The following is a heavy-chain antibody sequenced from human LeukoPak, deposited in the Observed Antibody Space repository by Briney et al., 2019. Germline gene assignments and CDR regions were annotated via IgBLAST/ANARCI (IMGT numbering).Heavy chain of an antibody. J-gene: IGHJ5*02. CDR2: IYSGGST. CDR1: GFGVSNNY. CDR3: ARALAVASAPDR. V-gene: IGHV3-53*01. Sequence: GGSLRLSCAASGFGVSNNYMSWVRQAPGKGLEWVSLIYSGGSTYYADSVKGRFTISRDSSKNTVYLQMNSLRGEDTAVYYCARALAVASAPDRWGQGTLVTVSS. D-gene: IGHD6-19*01.